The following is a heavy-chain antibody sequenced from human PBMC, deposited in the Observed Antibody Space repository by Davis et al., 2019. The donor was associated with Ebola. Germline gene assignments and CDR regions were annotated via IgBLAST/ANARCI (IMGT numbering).Heavy chain of an antibody. Sequence: GESLKIPCAASGFTFTIHGIHWVRQAPGKGLYWVTLIGNDGTNKQYVDPVKDRFTISRDDSRSKVYLQMNSLRAEDTAVYYCARDLYYSSLDHWGQGALVTVSS. CDR1: GFTFTIHG. V-gene: IGHV3-33*01. CDR2: IGNDGTNK. D-gene: IGHD3-10*01. CDR3: ARDLYYSSLDH. J-gene: IGHJ4*02.